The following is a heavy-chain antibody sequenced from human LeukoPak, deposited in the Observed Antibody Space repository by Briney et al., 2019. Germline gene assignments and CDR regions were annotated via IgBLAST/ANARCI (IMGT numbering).Heavy chain of an antibody. V-gene: IGHV1-69*04. CDR1: GGTFSSYA. CDR2: IIPILGIA. J-gene: IGHJ5*02. D-gene: IGHD5-18*01. Sequence: GASVKVSCKASGGTFSSYAISWVRQAPGQGLEWMGRIIPILGIANYAQKFQGRVTITADKSTSTAYMELGSLRSEDTAVYYCARDRLINVDTALNWFDPWGQGTLVTVSS. CDR3: ARDRLINVDTALNWFDP.